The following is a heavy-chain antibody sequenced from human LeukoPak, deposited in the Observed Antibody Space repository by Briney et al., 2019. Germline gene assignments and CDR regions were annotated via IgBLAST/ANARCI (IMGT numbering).Heavy chain of an antibody. Sequence: SETLTLTCAVYGGSFSGYYWSWIRQPPGKGLEWIGEINHSGSTSYSPSLESRVTISVDTSKNQFSLKLSSVTAADTAVYYCARALNLTVAGIDYWGQGTLVTVSS. J-gene: IGHJ4*02. CDR1: GGSFSGYY. CDR2: INHSGST. V-gene: IGHV4-34*01. D-gene: IGHD6-19*01. CDR3: ARALNLTVAGIDY.